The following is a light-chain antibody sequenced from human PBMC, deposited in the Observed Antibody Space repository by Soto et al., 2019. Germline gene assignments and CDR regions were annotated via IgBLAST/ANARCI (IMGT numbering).Light chain of an antibody. CDR2: EVN. Sequence: QSALTQPASVSGSPGQSITISCTGTSSDIGGYNFVSWYQHHPGTAPKLMIYEVNNRPSGVSSRFSGSKSGNTASLTISGLQTEDEADYYCSSFTTSSTLVVFGGGTKLTVL. V-gene: IGLV2-14*01. CDR1: SSDIGGYNF. J-gene: IGLJ2*01. CDR3: SSFTTSSTLVV.